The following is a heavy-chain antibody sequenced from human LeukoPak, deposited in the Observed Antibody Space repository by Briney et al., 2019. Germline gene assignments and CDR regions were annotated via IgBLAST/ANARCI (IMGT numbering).Heavy chain of an antibody. CDR3: ARHRAYSSSSPFDY. CDR2: IYYTGST. D-gene: IGHD6-6*01. Sequence: SETLSLTCSVSGGSISSLYWSWIRQPPGKGLEWIGYIYYTGSTSYNPSLKSRVTMFVDMSKNQFSLRLSSVTAADTAVYYCARHRAYSSSSPFDYWGQGTLVTVS. V-gene: IGHV4-59*08. CDR1: GGSISSLY. J-gene: IGHJ4*02.